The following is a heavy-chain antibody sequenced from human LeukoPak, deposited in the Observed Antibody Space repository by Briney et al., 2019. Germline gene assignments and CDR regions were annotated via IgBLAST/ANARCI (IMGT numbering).Heavy chain of an antibody. D-gene: IGHD1-26*01. Sequence: GASVKVSCKVSGYTLIELSMHWVRQAPGKGLEWVGGFDPEDGETIYAQKFQGRVTMTEDTSTDTAYMELSSLRSEDTAVYYCATFDRGSYYVDLNYWGQGTLVTVSS. V-gene: IGHV1-24*01. J-gene: IGHJ4*02. CDR3: ATFDRGSYYVDLNY. CDR1: GYTLIELS. CDR2: FDPEDGET.